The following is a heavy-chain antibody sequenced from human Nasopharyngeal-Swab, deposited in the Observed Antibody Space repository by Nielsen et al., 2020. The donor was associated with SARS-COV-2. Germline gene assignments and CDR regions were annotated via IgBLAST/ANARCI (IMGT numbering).Heavy chain of an antibody. CDR2: ISYDGSKK. V-gene: IGHV3-30-3*01. D-gene: IGHD6-13*01. J-gene: IGHJ6*02. CDR1: GFTFSSYA. Sequence: GESLKISCAASGFTFSSYAMHWVRQAPGKGLEWVAVISYDGSKKYYADSVKGRFTISRDNSKNTLYLQVNSLRAEDTAVYYCARDQGSSWYTYYYCYGMDVWGQGTTVTVSS. CDR3: ARDQGSSWYTYYYCYGMDV.